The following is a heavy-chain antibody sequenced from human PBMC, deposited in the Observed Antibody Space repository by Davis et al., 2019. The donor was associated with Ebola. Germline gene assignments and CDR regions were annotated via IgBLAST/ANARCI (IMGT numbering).Heavy chain of an antibody. CDR3: AKAEVSFSWYSLFDY. V-gene: IGHV3-30*12. Sequence: GESLKISCAASGFTFSSYGMHWVRQAPGKGLEWVAVISYDGSNKYYADSVKGRFTISRDNSKNMVYLQMNSLRGEDTAIYYCAKAEVSFSWYSLFDYWGRGILVTVSS. D-gene: IGHD6-13*01. J-gene: IGHJ4*02. CDR1: GFTFSSYG. CDR2: ISYDGSNK.